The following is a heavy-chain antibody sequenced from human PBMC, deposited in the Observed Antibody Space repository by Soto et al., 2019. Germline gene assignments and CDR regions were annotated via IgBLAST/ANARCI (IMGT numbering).Heavy chain of an antibody. Sequence: EVQLLESGGGLVQPGGSLRLSCAASGFTFSSYAMSWVRQAPGKGLEWVSAISGSGATTYHADSVKGRFTISRDNSKNMLFLQMNSLRGDDTAVYYCVKDMVYWGQGTLVTVSS. CDR1: GFTFSSYA. CDR3: VKDMVY. J-gene: IGHJ4*02. V-gene: IGHV3-23*01. CDR2: ISGSGATT. D-gene: IGHD3-10*01.